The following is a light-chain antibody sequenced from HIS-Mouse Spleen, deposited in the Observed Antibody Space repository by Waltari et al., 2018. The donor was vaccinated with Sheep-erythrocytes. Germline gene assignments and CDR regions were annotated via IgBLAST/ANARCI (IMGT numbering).Light chain of an antibody. CDR3: CSYAGSYNHV. CDR1: SSDVGGSNY. CDR2: DVS. Sequence: QSALTQPRSVSGSPGQSVTIPCTGTSSDVGGSNYVSWYQQHPGKAPKLMIYDVSKRPSGVPDRFSGSKSGNTASLTISGLQAEDEADYYCCSYAGSYNHVFATGTKVTVL. J-gene: IGLJ1*01. V-gene: IGLV2-11*01.